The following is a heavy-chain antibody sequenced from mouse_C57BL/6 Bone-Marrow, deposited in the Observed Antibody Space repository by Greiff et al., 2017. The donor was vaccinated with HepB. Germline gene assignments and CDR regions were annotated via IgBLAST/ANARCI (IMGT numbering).Heavy chain of an antibody. D-gene: IGHD2-5*01. Sequence: VKLQQPGAELVKPGASVKLSCKASGYTFTSYWMHWVKQRPGRGLEWIGRIDPNSGGTKYNEKFKSKATLTVDKPSSTAYMQLSSLTSEDSAVYYCARRSYYSNCYAMDYWGQGTSVTVSS. CDR3: ARRSYYSNCYAMDY. J-gene: IGHJ4*01. CDR2: IDPNSGGT. CDR1: GYTFTSYW. V-gene: IGHV1-72*01.